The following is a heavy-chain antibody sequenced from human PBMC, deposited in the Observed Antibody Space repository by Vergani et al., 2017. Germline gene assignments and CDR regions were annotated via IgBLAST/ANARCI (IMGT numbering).Heavy chain of an antibody. J-gene: IGHJ6*03. CDR3: ARGKSHRYSSSLIEPIYYYYYMDV. Sequence: EVQLLESGGGLVQPGGSLRLSCAASGFTFSSYAMSWVRQAPGKGLEWVSAISGSGGSTYYADSVKGRFTISRDNSKNTLYLQMNSLRAEDTAVYYCARGKSHRYSSSLIEPIYYYYYMDVWGKGTTVTVSS. CDR1: GFTFSSYA. D-gene: IGHD6-13*01. V-gene: IGHV3-23*01. CDR2: ISGSGGST.